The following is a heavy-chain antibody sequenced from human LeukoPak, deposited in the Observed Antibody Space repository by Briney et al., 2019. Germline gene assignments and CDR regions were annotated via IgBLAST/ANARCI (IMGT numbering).Heavy chain of an antibody. Sequence: GGSLRLSCAVSGFPFIIGNHAMSWVRQAPGKGLEWVSTISGSGGSTYYADSVKGRFIISRDNSKSTLYLQMNSLRDEDTAVYYCARDNWVAIPGLYDPWGQGTLVTVSS. CDR2: ISGSGGST. D-gene: IGHD2-21*01. V-gene: IGHV3-23*01. CDR3: ARDNWVAIPGLYDP. J-gene: IGHJ5*02. CDR1: GFPFIIGNHA.